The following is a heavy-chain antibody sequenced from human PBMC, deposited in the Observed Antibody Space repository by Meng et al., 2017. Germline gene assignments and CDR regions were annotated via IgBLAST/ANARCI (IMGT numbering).Heavy chain of an antibody. D-gene: IGHD2-2*01. CDR2: INPNSGGT. Sequence: ASVKVSCKASGYTFTGYYMHWVRQAPGQGLEWMGRINPNSGGTNYAQKFQGRVTMTRDTSISTAYMELSRLRSDDTAVYYCARVREDIVVVPAAMEVLDYWGQETLVTVSS. CDR3: ARVREDIVVVPAAMEVLDY. CDR1: GYTFTGYY. J-gene: IGHJ4*02. V-gene: IGHV1-2*06.